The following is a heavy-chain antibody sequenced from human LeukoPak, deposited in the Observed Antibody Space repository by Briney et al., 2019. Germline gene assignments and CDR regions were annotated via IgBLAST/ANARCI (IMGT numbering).Heavy chain of an antibody. Sequence: GGSLRLSCAASGFTFSSYGMHWVRQAPGKGLEWVAVISYDGSNKYYADSVKGRFTISRDNSKNTLYLQMNSLRAEDTAVYYCAKDSPAYCGGDCYDGGFDYWGQGTLVTVSS. CDR3: AKDSPAYCGGDCYDGGFDY. CDR1: GFTFSSYG. CDR2: ISYDGSNK. J-gene: IGHJ4*02. V-gene: IGHV3-30*18. D-gene: IGHD2-21*02.